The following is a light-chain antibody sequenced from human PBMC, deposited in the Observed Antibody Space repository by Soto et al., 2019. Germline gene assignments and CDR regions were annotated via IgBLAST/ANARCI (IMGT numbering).Light chain of an antibody. CDR1: SSDVGGYNY. V-gene: IGLV2-11*01. CDR3: CSYAGSYTYV. J-gene: IGLJ1*01. Sequence: QSLLTHPRSLSGSPGQSVTISCTGTSSDVGGYNYVSWYQQHPGKAPKLMIYDVSQRPSGVPDRFSGSKSGNTASLTISGLQSEDEADYYCCSYAGSYTYVFGTGTKVTVL. CDR2: DVS.